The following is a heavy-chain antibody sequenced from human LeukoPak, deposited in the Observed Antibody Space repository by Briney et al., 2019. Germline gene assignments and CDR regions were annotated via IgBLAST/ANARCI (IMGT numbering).Heavy chain of an antibody. Sequence: ETGGSLRLSCAASGFTFSQYWMTWVRQTPGKGLEWVANIRQDGSEKYYIDSVQGRFTTSRDNAKGSLYLEMNSLRVEDTAVYYCVIDTGGSESYPDYWGQGTLVTVSS. CDR2: IRQDGSEK. D-gene: IGHD1-26*01. V-gene: IGHV3-7*01. CDR3: VIDTGGSESYPDY. CDR1: GFTFSQYW. J-gene: IGHJ4*02.